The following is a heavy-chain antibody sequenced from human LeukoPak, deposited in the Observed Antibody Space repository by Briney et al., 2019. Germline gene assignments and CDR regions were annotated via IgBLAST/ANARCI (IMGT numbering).Heavy chain of an antibody. J-gene: IGHJ4*02. CDR3: ARNPGGIGDY. D-gene: IGHD4-23*01. Sequence: GGSLRLSCAASGFAFSIYSMNWVRQAPGKGLEWVSFISGSSSSTFYADSVKGRFTVSRDNAKNTLYLQMNSLRDEDTAVYYCARNPGGIGDYWGQGTLVTVSS. CDR2: ISGSSSST. CDR1: GFAFSIYS. V-gene: IGHV3-48*02.